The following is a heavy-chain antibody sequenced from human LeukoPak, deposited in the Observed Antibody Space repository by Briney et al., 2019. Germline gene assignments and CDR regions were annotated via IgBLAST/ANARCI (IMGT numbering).Heavy chain of an antibody. J-gene: IGHJ4*02. CDR3: ARGATYYDSSGQGFDY. D-gene: IGHD3-22*01. CDR2: IYYSGST. V-gene: IGHV4-30-4*01. Sequence: SQTLSLTCTVSGGSISSGDYYWSWIRQPPGKGLEWIGYIYYSGSTYYNPSLKSRVIISVDTSKNQFSLKLSSVTAADTAVYYCARGATYYDSSGQGFDYWGQGTLVTVSS. CDR1: GGSISSGDYY.